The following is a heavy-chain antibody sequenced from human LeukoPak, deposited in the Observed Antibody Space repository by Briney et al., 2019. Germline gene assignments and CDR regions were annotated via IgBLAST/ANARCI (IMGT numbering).Heavy chain of an antibody. Sequence: PGGSLRLSCAASGFTFSSYAMSWVRQAPGKGLEWVDSSASTTYYAGSVQGRFTISRDNAKNSLYLQMRSLRVEDTAFYYCASAHGGSGYDRPFDYWGQGTLVTVSS. CDR3: ASAHGGSGYDRPFDY. CDR2: SASTT. CDR1: GFTFSSYA. V-gene: IGHV3-48*03. D-gene: IGHD5-12*01. J-gene: IGHJ4*02.